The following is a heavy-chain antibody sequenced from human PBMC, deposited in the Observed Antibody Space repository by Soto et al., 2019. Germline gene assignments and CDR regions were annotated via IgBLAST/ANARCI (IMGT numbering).Heavy chain of an antibody. D-gene: IGHD5-12*01. CDR3: ARARDGYLTLPDYYYGMDV. Sequence: QPGGSLRLSCAASGFTFSSYAMHWVRQAPGKGLEWVAVISYDGSNKYYADSVKGRFTISRDNSKNTLYLQMNSLRAEDTAVYYCARARDGYLTLPDYYYGMDVWGQGTTVTVPS. CDR2: ISYDGSNK. CDR1: GFTFSSYA. V-gene: IGHV3-30-3*01. J-gene: IGHJ6*02.